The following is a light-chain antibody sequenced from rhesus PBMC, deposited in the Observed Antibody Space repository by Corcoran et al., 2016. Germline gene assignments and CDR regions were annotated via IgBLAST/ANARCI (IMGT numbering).Light chain of an antibody. CDR3: QQHTSYPLT. J-gene: IGKJ4*01. CDR1: QGISKY. CDR2: DAS. Sequence: DIQMTQSPSSLSASVGDTVTITCQASQGISKYLAWYQQKPGKAPKLLIYDASTLQSGVPSRVSGSGSGTEFTLTISSLQPEDFATNYCQQHTSYPLTFGGGTKVELK. V-gene: IGKV1-25*01.